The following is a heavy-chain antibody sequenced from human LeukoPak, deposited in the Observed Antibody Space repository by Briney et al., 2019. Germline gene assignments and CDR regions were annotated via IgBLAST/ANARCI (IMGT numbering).Heavy chain of an antibody. CDR2: IIPIFGTA. CDR1: GGTFSSYA. CDR3: ARSDRSGWYGVY. D-gene: IGHD6-19*01. J-gene: IGHJ4*02. Sequence: ASVKVSRKASGGTFSSYAISWVRQAPGQGLEWMGGIIPIFGTANYAQKFQGRVTITADESTSTAYMELSSLRSEDTAVYYCARSDRSGWYGVYWGQGTLVTVSS. V-gene: IGHV1-69*13.